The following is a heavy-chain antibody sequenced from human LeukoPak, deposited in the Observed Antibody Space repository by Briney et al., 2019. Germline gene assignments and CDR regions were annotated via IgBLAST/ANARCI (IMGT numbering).Heavy chain of an antibody. CDR2: IGGSGSTK. V-gene: IGHV3-48*03. D-gene: IGHD1-1*01. Sequence: GGSLRLSCAASGFTFSSYEMNWVRQATGEGLEWVSYIGGSGSTKYYAESVKGRFTISGDNAKNSLYLQMTSLRVEDTAVYYCARGGTYWGQGTLVTVSS. J-gene: IGHJ4*02. CDR3: ARGGTY. CDR1: GFTFSSYE.